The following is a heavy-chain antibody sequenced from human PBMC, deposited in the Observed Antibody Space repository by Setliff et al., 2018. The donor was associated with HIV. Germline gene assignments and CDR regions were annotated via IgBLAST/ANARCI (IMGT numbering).Heavy chain of an antibody. V-gene: IGHV1-18*01. Sequence: ASVKVSCKASGYTFTSYGISWVRQAPGQGLEWMGWISAYNGNTNYAQKLQGRVTMTTDTSTSTAYMELRSLRSDDTAVYYCARAPMTYYDILTGFSNWGQGTLGTVSS. J-gene: IGHJ4*02. CDR3: ARAPMTYYDILTGFSN. D-gene: IGHD3-9*01. CDR1: GYTFTSYG. CDR2: ISAYNGNT.